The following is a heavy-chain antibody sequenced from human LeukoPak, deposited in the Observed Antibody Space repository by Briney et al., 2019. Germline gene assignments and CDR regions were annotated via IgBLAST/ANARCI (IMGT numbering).Heavy chain of an antibody. CDR1: GFIFSNYG. V-gene: IGHV3-23*01. CDR3: AKDLPYYYDSSGSGDAFDI. J-gene: IGHJ3*02. Sequence: PGGSLRLSCAASGFIFSNYGMNWVRQAPGKGLDWFSSISGSGSSTYYAESVKGWVTISRDNSQNTLYLQMNSLRAEDTAIYYCAKDLPYYYDSSGSGDAFDIWGRGTMVTVST. D-gene: IGHD3-22*01. CDR2: ISGSGSST.